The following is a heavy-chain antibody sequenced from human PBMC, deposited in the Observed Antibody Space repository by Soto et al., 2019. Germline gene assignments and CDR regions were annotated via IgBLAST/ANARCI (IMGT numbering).Heavy chain of an antibody. D-gene: IGHD1-1*01. CDR3: ARGPSTNAYLDY. CDR2: IYSSGST. CDR1: GFTVSNNY. Sequence: PGGSLRLSCAASGFTVSNNYMTWVRQAPGKGLEWVSFIYSSGSTYYADSVKGRFTISRDNFKNTLYLQMNSLRAADTAVYYCARGPSTNAYLDYWGQGTLVTVSS. V-gene: IGHV3-53*01. J-gene: IGHJ4*02.